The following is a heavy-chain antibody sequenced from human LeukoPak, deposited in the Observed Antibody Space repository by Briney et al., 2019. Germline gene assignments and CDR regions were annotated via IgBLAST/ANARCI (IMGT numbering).Heavy chain of an antibody. V-gene: IGHV1-2*02. CDR3: ARDLIVEVPAATLDAVDI. CDR2: INPNSGGT. J-gene: IGHJ3*02. D-gene: IGHD2-2*01. CDR1: GYTFTAYY. Sequence: VSVKVSCKASGYTFTAYYIHWVRQAPGQGLEWMGWINPNSGGTNYTQKFQGRVTIIRDTSISTAYMELSRLRSDDTAMYYCARDLIVEVPAATLDAVDIWGQGTMVTVSS.